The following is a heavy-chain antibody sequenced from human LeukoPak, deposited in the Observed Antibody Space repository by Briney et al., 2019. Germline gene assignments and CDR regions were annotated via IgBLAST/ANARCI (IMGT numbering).Heavy chain of an antibody. CDR2: ISSSSGTI. V-gene: IGHV3-48*01. CDR1: GFIFSNYN. CDR3: ARALGYSYGYAVDY. Sequence: GGSLRLSCAASGFIFSNYNMNWVRQTPGKGLEWLSYISSSSGTIYYADSVKGRFTTSGDNAKNSLHLQMNSLRAEDTAVYYCARALGYSYGYAVDYWGQGTRVTVSS. J-gene: IGHJ4*02. D-gene: IGHD5-18*01.